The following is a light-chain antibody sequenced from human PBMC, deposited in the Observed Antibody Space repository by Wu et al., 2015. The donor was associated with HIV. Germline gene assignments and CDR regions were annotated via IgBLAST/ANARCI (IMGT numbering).Light chain of an antibody. CDR1: QSVSSNY. CDR3: QQYDSSIT. J-gene: IGKJ5*01. CDR2: GVS. V-gene: IGKV3-20*01. Sequence: EIVLTQSPGTLSLSPGERATLSCRASQSVSSNYLAWYQQKPGQAPRLVIYGVSSRATGIPDRFSGSGSGTDFTLTITRLEPQDFAVYYCQQYDSSITFGQGTRLDNK.